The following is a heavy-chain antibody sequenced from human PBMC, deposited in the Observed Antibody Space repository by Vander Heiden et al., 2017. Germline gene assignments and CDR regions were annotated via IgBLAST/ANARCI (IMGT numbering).Heavy chain of an antibody. D-gene: IGHD6-19*01. CDR3: ARGPADSSGWWYFDY. Sequence: QVQLVESGGGVVQAGRSLRLSCAASGLTLSGYAMHWVRQAPGKGLEWVAVISYDGSNKYYADSGKGRFTISRDNSKNTLYLQMNSLRAEDTAVYYCARGPADSSGWWYFDYWGQGTLVTVSS. V-gene: IGHV3-30-3*01. J-gene: IGHJ4*02. CDR2: ISYDGSNK. CDR1: GLTLSGYA.